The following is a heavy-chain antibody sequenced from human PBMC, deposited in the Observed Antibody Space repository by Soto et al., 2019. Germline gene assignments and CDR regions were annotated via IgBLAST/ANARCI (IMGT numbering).Heavy chain of an antibody. CDR1: GGSISSSSYY. J-gene: IGHJ6*02. CDR2: IYYSGST. V-gene: IGHV4-39*01. D-gene: IGHD4-4*01. Sequence: SETLSLTCTVSGGSISSSSYYWGWIRQPPGKGLEWIGSIYYSGSTYYNPSLKSRVTISVDTSKNQFSLKLSSVTAADTAVYYCARHKSAGRATVKPAYGMDVWGQGTTVTVSS. CDR3: ARHKSAGRATVKPAYGMDV.